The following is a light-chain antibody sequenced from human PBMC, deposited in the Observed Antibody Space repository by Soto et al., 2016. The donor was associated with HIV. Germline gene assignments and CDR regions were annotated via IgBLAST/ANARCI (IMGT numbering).Light chain of an antibody. CDR3: LQDDNYPLT. J-gene: IGKJ4*01. CDR2: AAS. Sequence: AIRMTQSPSSFSASTGDRVTITCRASQGISSYLAWYQQKPGKAPKLLIYAASTLQSGVPSRFSGSGSGTDFTLTISSLQPEDTATYYCLQDDNYPLTFGGGTKVEIK. V-gene: IGKV1-8*01. CDR1: QGISSY.